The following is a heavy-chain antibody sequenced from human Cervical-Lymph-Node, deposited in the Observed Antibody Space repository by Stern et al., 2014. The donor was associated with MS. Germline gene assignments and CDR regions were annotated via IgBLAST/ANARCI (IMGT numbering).Heavy chain of an antibody. D-gene: IGHD2-2*01. Sequence: VQLVQSGAEVKKPGSSVKVSCKATGDSFINYAISWVRQAPGQGLEWMGGTIPLFGAANYAQKFQGRGTISADASTSTTYMELTRLTSEDTAVYYCARGGYCTSAGCFRYHYYGMDVWGQGTTVTVSS. CDR2: TIPLFGAA. CDR3: ARGGYCTSAGCFRYHYYGMDV. V-gene: IGHV1-69*01. CDR1: GDSFINYA. J-gene: IGHJ6*02.